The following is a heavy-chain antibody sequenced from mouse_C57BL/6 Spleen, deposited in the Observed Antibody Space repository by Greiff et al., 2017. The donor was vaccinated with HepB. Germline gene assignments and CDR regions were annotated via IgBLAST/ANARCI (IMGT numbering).Heavy chain of an antibody. CDR3: ARVYYGSSYDAMDY. V-gene: IGHV5-4*01. D-gene: IGHD1-1*01. J-gene: IGHJ4*01. CDR1: GFTFSSYA. Sequence: EVQLVESGGGLVKPGGSLKLSCAASGFTFSSYAMSWVRQTPEKRLEWVATISDGGSYTYYPDNVKGRFTLSRDNAKNNLYLQMSHLQSEDTAMYYCARVYYGSSYDAMDYWGQGTSVTVSS. CDR2: ISDGGSYT.